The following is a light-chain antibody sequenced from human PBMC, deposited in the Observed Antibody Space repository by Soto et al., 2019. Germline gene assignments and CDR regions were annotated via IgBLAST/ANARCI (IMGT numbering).Light chain of an antibody. J-gene: IGKJ5*01. V-gene: IGKV3-15*01. CDR1: QSVGAN. CDR2: GAT. CDR3: QQYDKWPPL. Sequence: IVLTHSPGTLSVSPLGRAALSCRASQSVGANLALYRQLPGQAPRLLIYGATTRATGIPARFSGSRSGTEFTLTISSLQSEDFALYYCQQYDKWPPLFGQGTRLEIK.